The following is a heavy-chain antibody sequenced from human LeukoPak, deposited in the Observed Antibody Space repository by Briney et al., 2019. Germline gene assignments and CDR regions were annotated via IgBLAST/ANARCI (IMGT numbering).Heavy chain of an antibody. V-gene: IGHV4-59*01. CDR3: ARGVNYDFWSGYLQYYFDY. CDR2: IYYGGST. D-gene: IGHD3-3*01. J-gene: IGHJ4*02. Sequence: SETLSLTCTVSGGSINSYYWSWIRQPPGKGLEWIGYIYYGGSTNYNPSLKSRVTISVDTSKNQFSLKLSSVTAADTAVYYCARGVNYDFWSGYLQYYFDYWGQGTLVTVSS. CDR1: GGSINSYY.